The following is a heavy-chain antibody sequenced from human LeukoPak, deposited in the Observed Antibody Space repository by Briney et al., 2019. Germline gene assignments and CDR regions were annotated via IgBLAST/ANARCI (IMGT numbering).Heavy chain of an antibody. CDR3: ARVPPYYYDSSGYTLIQPHAFDI. V-gene: IGHV4-34*01. CDR1: VGSFSGYY. J-gene: IGHJ3*02. D-gene: IGHD3-22*01. CDR2: INHRGST. Sequence: TLSLTCALHVGSFSGYYWSWIRPPPRTGRWRSGEINHRGSTNYNPSLKSRVTISVDTSKNQFSLKLSSVTAADTAVYYCARVPPYYYDSSGYTLIQPHAFDIWGQGTMVTVSS.